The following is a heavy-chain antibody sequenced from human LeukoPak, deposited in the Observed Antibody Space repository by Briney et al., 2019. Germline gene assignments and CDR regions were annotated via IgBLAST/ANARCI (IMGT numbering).Heavy chain of an antibody. CDR3: ARLFDRSAYAAFDI. CDR2: VYGDGTT. CDR1: GLTVSSNY. D-gene: IGHD3-22*01. Sequence: GGSLRLSCAASGLTVSSNYMGCVRQAPGKGLEWVSVVYGDGTTYYPDSVKGRFTISRDSSQNTLFLQLDSLRAEDTAVYYCARLFDRSAYAAFDIWGQGTMVTVSS. J-gene: IGHJ3*02. V-gene: IGHV3-66*02.